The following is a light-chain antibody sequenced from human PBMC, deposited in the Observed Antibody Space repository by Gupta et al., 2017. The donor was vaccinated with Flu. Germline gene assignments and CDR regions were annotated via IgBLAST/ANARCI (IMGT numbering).Light chain of an antibody. CDR1: QGISSY. Sequence: GDRVTISCQASQGISSYLAWYQQKPGRAPNLLIFDASTLQIGVPSRFSGSGSGTVFTLTISRLQSEDFATYYCQQYYNWPPTFGLGTKVEVK. CDR2: DAS. J-gene: IGKJ1*01. CDR3: QQYYNWPPT. V-gene: IGKV1-8*01.